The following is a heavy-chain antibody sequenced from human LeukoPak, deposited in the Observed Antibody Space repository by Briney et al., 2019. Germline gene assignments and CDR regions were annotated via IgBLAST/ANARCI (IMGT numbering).Heavy chain of an antibody. CDR1: GGSFSGYY. CDR3: ARAPYYYDSSGYYPYYYCGMDV. V-gene: IGHV4-34*01. Sequence: SETLSLTCAVYGGSFSGYYWSWIRQPPGKGLEWIGEINHSGSTNYNPSLKSRVTISVDTSKNQFSLKLSSVTAADTAVYYCARAPYYYDSSGYYPYYYCGMDVWGQGTTVTVSS. D-gene: IGHD3-22*01. J-gene: IGHJ6*02. CDR2: INHSGST.